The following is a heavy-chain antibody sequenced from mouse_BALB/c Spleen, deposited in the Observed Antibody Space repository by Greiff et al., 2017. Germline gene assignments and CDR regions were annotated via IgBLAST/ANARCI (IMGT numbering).Heavy chain of an antibody. D-gene: IGHD1-2*01. CDR1: GYTFTSYY. J-gene: IGHJ4*01. CDR3: ARRDGYGYAMDY. V-gene: IGHV1S56*01. CDR2: IYPGDGST. Sequence: QVQLQQSGPELVKPGASVKMSCKASGYTFTSYYIHWVKQRPGQGLEWIGWIYPGDGSTKYNEKFKGKTTLTADKSSSTAYMLLSSLTSEDSAIYFCARRDGYGYAMDYWGQGTSVTVSS.